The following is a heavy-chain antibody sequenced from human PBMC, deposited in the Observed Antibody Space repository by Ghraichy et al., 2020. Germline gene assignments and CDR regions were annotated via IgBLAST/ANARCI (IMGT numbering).Heavy chain of an antibody. D-gene: IGHD3-10*01. Sequence: GGSLRLSCAASGFTFRNYAMHWVRQAPGKGLEWVAFISYDGSDKDFVDSVKGRFTISRDNSKNTLYLQMNSLRAEDTAVYYCARDLSWFVVSYVFDIGGQGTTVTVSS. CDR3: ARDLSWFVVSYVFDI. J-gene: IGHJ3*02. CDR2: ISYDGSDK. CDR1: GFTFRNYA. V-gene: IGHV3-30*04.